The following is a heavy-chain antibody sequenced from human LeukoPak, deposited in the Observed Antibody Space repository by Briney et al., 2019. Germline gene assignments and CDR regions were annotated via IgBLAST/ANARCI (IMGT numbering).Heavy chain of an antibody. Sequence: SETLSLTCAVYGGSFRGYNWSWIPPPPRKGLEWVWEIKHSGSTNSKPSPKRRVTISVDTSQKHISPKLSSVTAAGTAVYFSARVRSRSRIDYWGQGTLVTVYS. CDR2: IKHSGST. D-gene: IGHD6-6*01. CDR3: ARVRSRSRIDY. J-gene: IGHJ4*02. V-gene: IGHV4-34*01. CDR1: GGSFRGYN.